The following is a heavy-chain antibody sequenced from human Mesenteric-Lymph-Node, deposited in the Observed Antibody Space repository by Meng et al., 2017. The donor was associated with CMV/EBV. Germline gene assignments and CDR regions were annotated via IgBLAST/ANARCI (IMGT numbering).Heavy chain of an antibody. V-gene: IGHV3-23*01. CDR2: ISGSGGST. CDR1: GFTFSSYW. J-gene: IGHJ6*02. D-gene: IGHD2-2*03. CDR3: ARDRVDIVVAFYYYYGMDV. Sequence: GESLKISCAASGFTFSSYWMHWVRQVPGKGLEWVSGISGSGGSTHYADSVKGRFTISRDNSKNTLYLQMNSLRAEDTAVYYCARDRVDIVVAFYYYYGMDVWGQGTTVTVSS.